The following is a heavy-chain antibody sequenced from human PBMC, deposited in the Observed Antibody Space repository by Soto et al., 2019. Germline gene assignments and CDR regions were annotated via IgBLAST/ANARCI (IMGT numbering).Heavy chain of an antibody. D-gene: IGHD2-15*01. CDR1: GFTFSNYA. V-gene: IGHV3-30-3*01. Sequence: GGSLRLSCAASGFTFSNYAMHWVRQAQGKGLEWVAVISYDGSNKYYADSVKGRFTISRDNSKNTLYLQMNSLRAEDTAVYYCARGGMGYCSGGSCYRYWGQGTLVTVSS. CDR2: ISYDGSNK. CDR3: ARGGMGYCSGGSCYRY. J-gene: IGHJ4*02.